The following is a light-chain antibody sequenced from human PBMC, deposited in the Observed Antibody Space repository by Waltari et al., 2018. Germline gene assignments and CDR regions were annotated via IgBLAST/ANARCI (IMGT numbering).Light chain of an antibody. CDR2: AAS. CDR3: QQSYTTPRT. CDR1: QSIGTY. V-gene: IGKV1-39*01. J-gene: IGKJ1*01. Sequence: DIQMTQSPSSLSASVGDSVPITCRASQSIGTYLNWYQHKPGRAPELLIYAASTLQGGVPSRFSGSGSETHFTLAISSLQREDFATYYCQQSYTTPRTFGQGTKVEIK.